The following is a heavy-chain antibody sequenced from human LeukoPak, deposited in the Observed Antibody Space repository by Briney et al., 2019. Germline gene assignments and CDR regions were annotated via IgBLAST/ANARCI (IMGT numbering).Heavy chain of an antibody. CDR3: ARGIAAAGTDFDY. CDR1: GGSISSYY. J-gene: IGHJ4*02. CDR2: IYYSEST. V-gene: IGHV4-59*01. D-gene: IGHD6-13*01. Sequence: SETLSLTCTVSGGSISSYYWSWIRQPLGKGLEWIGYIYYSESTNYNPSLKSRVTISVDTSKNQFSLKLSSVTAADTAVYYCARGIAAAGTDFDYWGQGTLVTVSS.